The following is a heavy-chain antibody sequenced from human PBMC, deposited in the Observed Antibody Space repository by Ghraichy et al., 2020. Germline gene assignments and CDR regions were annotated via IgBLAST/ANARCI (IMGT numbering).Heavy chain of an antibody. CDR2: ISSSSSHI. J-gene: IGHJ6*02. CDR1: GFTFSTFS. D-gene: IGHD3-10*01. CDR3: ARDRGGPDYYGSGSPTYFSYYGMDV. Sequence: GGSLRLSCAVSGFTFSTFSMNWVRQAPGKGLEWVSSISSSSSHISYADSVKGRFTLSRDNAKNSLFLKMNSLRAEDTAVYYCARDRGGPDYYGSGSPTYFSYYGMDVWGQGTTVTVS. V-gene: IGHV3-21*01.